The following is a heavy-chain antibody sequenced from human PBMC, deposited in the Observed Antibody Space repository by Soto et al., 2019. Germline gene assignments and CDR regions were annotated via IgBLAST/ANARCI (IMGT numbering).Heavy chain of an antibody. J-gene: IGHJ6*02. Sequence: PSETLSLTCAVYGGSISTGDYYWSWIRQPPGKGLEWIGYIYYSGSTYYNPSLKSRVTISEDTSKNQFSLRLTSVTAADTAVYYCARDPLVYYFGMDVWGQGTTVTVSS. V-gene: IGHV4-30-4*01. D-gene: IGHD1-26*01. CDR2: IYYSGST. CDR3: ARDPLVYYFGMDV. CDR1: GGSISTGDYY.